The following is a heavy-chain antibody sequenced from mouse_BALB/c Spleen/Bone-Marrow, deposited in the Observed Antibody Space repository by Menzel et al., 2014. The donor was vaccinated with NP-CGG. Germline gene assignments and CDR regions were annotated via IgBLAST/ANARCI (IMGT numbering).Heavy chain of an antibody. CDR2: INNGGTYT. CDR1: GFTFSSYG. CDR3: ALNWDSAY. J-gene: IGHJ3*01. V-gene: IGHV5-6*01. Sequence: EVKVVESGGDLVKPGGSLKLSCAASGFTFSSYGMSWVRQTPDKRLEWVATINNGGTYTYYPDSVKGRFTISRDNAKNSLYLQMSSLKSEDTAMYYCALNWDSAYWGQGTLVTASA. D-gene: IGHD4-1*02.